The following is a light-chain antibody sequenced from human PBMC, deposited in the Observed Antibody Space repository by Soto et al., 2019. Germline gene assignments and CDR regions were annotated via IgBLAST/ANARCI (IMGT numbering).Light chain of an antibody. CDR1: QSVSSN. V-gene: IGKV3-15*01. CDR2: GAS. J-gene: IGKJ1*01. Sequence: EIVMTQSPATLSVSPGERATLSCRASQSVSSNLAWYQQKPGQAPRLLIYGASTRATGIPARFSGSGSGKEFTLTISSLQSEEFAVYYCQQYNNWPPWTFGQGTKVEIK. CDR3: QQYNNWPPWT.